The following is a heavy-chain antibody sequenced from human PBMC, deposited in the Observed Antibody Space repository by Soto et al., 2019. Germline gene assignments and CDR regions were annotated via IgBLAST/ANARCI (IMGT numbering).Heavy chain of an antibody. CDR2: IYYRGST. CDR1: GGSISRYY. Sequence: PSETLSLTCTVSGGSISRYYWNWIRQPPGKGLEWIGYIYYRGSTNYNPSLKSRVTITIDTSKNQFSLKLSSENAADTAVYYCARDPGSGSYYGWFDPWGQGTLVTVS. CDR3: ARDPGSGSYYGWFDP. J-gene: IGHJ5*02. D-gene: IGHD3-10*01. V-gene: IGHV4-59*01.